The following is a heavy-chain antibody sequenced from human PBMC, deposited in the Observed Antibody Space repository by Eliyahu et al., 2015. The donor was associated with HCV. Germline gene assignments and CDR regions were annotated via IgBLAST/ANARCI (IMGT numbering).Heavy chain of an antibody. Sequence: QLQLQESGPGLVKPSETLSLTCTVSGGSISSSSYYWGWIRQPPGKGLEWIASIYYSGSTYYNPSLKSRVTISVDTSKKQFSLNLSSVNAADTAVYYCARSGTFGGPYRPWGQGTLVTVSS. D-gene: IGHD3-16*01. CDR3: ARSGTFGGPYRP. J-gene: IGHJ4*02. CDR2: IYYSGST. V-gene: IGHV4-39*01. CDR1: GGSISSSSYY.